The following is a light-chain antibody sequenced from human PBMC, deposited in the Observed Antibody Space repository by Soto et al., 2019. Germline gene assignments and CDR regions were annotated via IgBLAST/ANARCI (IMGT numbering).Light chain of an antibody. Sequence: VLTQSPVTLSLSPGDGATLSCRASQSVGGNVAWYQQIPGQPPKLLIFGASSRATGIADKLSGSGSGTDFNLTISRLEPADFALYYCQHYGAAPITCGQGTRLEIK. CDR1: QSVGGN. CDR3: QHYGAAPIT. CDR2: GAS. J-gene: IGKJ5*01. V-gene: IGKV3-20*01.